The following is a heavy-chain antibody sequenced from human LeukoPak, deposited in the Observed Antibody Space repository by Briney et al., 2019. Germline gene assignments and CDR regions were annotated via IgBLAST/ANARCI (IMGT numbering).Heavy chain of an antibody. CDR3: AKGGTTVTRYVDY. V-gene: IGHV3-30*02. J-gene: IGHJ4*02. CDR2: IWDDGSDK. D-gene: IGHD4-17*01. Sequence: GGSLRLSCAASGFTFSSYGMHWVRQAPGKGLEWVAFIWDDGSDKYYADSVKGRFSISRDNSKNAVYLQMNSLGAQDTAVYYCAKGGTTVTRYVDYWGQGTLVTVSS. CDR1: GFTFSSYG.